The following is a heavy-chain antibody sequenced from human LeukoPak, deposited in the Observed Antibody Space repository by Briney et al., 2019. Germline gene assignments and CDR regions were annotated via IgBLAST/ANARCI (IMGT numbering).Heavy chain of an antibody. J-gene: IGHJ4*02. CDR2: ISAGGDTT. CDR1: GFTFSSYA. D-gene: IGHD6-25*01. Sequence: GSLRLSCAASGFTFSSYAMSWVRQAPGEGLEWVSGISAGGDTTYTADSVRGRFTISRDNSNNTLYLQMNTLTAEDTAVYYCAAISYSGTWPVGYWGQGILVTVTA. CDR3: AAISYSGTWPVGY. V-gene: IGHV3-23*01.